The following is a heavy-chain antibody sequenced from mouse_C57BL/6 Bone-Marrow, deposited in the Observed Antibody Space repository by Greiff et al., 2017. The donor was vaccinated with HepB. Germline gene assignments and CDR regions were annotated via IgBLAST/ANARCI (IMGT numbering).Heavy chain of an antibody. CDR2: ISSGGSYT. CDR3: AGHGWCYFDV. V-gene: IGHV5-6*01. D-gene: IGHD1-1*02. CDR1: GFTFSSYG. J-gene: IGHJ1*03. Sequence: EVKLQESGGDLVKPGGSLKLSCAASGFTFSSYGMSWVRQTPDKRLEWVATISSGGSYTYYPDSVKGRYTISRENAKNTLYLQMSSLKSEDTANYYCAGHGWCYFDVSGTGTTVTVSS.